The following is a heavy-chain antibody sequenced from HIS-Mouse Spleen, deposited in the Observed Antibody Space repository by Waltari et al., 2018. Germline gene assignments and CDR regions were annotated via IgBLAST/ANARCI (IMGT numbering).Heavy chain of an antibody. V-gene: IGHV4-39*07. J-gene: IGHJ2*01. CDR3: AREIPYSSSWYDWYFDL. CDR2: IYYSGST. Sequence: QLQLQESGPGLVKHSETLSLTGTVSGGSSSSSSYYWGWIRQPQGKGLEWIGSIYYSGSTYYNPSLKSRVTISVDTSKNQFSLKLSSVTAADTAVYYCAREIPYSSSWYDWYFDLWGRGTLVTVSS. CDR1: GGSSSSSSYY. D-gene: IGHD6-13*01.